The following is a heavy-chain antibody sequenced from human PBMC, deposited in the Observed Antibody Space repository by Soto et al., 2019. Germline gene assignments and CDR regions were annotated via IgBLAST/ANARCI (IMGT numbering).Heavy chain of an antibody. CDR2: IYYSGST. J-gene: IGHJ6*03. Sequence: TSETLSLTCPVSGGSISSYYWSWIRQPPGKGLEWIGYIYYSGSTNYNPSLKSRVTISVDTSKNQFSLKLSSVTAADTAVYYCARVGLRYFDWLPEGPYYYYMDVWGKGTTVTVSS. CDR3: ARVGLRYFDWLPEGPYYYYMDV. CDR1: GGSISSYY. D-gene: IGHD3-9*01. V-gene: IGHV4-59*08.